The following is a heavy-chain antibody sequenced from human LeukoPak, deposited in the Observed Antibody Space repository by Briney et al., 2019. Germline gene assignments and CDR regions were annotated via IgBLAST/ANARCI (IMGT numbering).Heavy chain of an antibody. V-gene: IGHV3-33*01. Sequence: GRSLRLSCAASGFTFSSYGMHWVRQAPGKGREWVAVIWYDGSNKYYADSVKGRFTISRDNSKNTLYLQMNSLRAEDTAVYYCARDDVGIAAAGTWGQGTLVTVSS. J-gene: IGHJ4*02. CDR3: ARDDVGIAAAGT. CDR1: GFTFSSYG. CDR2: IWYDGSNK. D-gene: IGHD6-13*01.